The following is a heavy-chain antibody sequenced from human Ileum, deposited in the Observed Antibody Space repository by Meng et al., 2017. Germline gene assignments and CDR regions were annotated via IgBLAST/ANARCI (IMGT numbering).Heavy chain of an antibody. V-gene: IGHV3-74*01. Sequence: GESLKISCAASGFTFSSYWIHWVRQAPGKGLVWVSRINSDGSSTSYADSVKGRFTISRDNAKNTLYLQMNSLRAEDTAVYYCARSSGWYRYDAFDIWGQGI. CDR3: ARSSGWYRYDAFDI. CDR2: INSDGSST. CDR1: GFTFSSYW. D-gene: IGHD6-19*01. J-gene: IGHJ3*02.